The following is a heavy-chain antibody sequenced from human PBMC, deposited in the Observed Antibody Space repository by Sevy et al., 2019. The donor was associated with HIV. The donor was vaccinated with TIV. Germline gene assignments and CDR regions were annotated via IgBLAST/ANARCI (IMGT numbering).Heavy chain of an antibody. CDR1: GYTLTELS. J-gene: IGHJ3*02. V-gene: IGHV1-24*01. CDR2: FDPEDGET. CDR3: APEDSGYVWGSYRYRDAFDI. D-gene: IGHD3-16*02. Sequence: ASVKVSCKVSGYTLTELSMHWVRQAPGKGLEWMGGFDPEDGETIYAQKFQGRVTMTEDTSTDTAYMELSSRRSEDTAVYYCAPEDSGYVWGSYRYRDAFDIWGQGTMVTVSS.